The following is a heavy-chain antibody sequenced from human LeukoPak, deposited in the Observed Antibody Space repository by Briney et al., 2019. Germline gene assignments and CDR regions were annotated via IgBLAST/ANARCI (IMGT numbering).Heavy chain of an antibody. Sequence: ASVKVSCKASGYTFTGYYIHWIRQAPGQGLEWMGWISPNSGNTGYAQKFQGRVTMTRNTSISTAYMELSSLRSEDTAVYYCARGPRHPWFDPWGQGTLVTVSS. CDR2: ISPNSGNT. J-gene: IGHJ5*02. V-gene: IGHV1-8*02. CDR1: GYTFTGYY. CDR3: ARGPRHPWFDP.